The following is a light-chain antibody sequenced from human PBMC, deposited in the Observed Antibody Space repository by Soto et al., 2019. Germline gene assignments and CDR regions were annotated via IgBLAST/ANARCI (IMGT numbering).Light chain of an antibody. CDR3: CSYAGSYTLWV. J-gene: IGLJ3*02. CDR1: SSDVGGYNF. Sequence: QSALTQPRSVSGSPGQSVTISCTGTSSDVGGYNFVSWYQQHPGKAPKLIIYDVSKRPLGVPDRFSGSKSGNTASLTISGLQAEDEAEYYCCSYAGSYTLWVFGGGTKLTVL. CDR2: DVS. V-gene: IGLV2-11*01.